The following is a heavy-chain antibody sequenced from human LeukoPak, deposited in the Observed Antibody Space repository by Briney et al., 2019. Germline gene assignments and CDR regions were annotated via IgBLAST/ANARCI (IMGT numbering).Heavy chain of an antibody. CDR3: AKDHCSSTSCFFDY. CDR1: GFTFDEYA. CDR2: ISWNSGSI. J-gene: IGHJ4*02. Sequence: GRSLRLSCAASGFTFDEYAMHWVRQAPGKGLEWVSGISWNSGSIGYADSVKGRFTISRDNAKNSLYLQMNSLRAEDMALYYCAKDHCSSTSCFFDYWGQGTLVTVSS. V-gene: IGHV3-9*03. D-gene: IGHD2-2*01.